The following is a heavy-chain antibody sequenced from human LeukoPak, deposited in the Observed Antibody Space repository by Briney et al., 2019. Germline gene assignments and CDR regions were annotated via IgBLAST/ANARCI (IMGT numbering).Heavy chain of an antibody. CDR3: YVVVPAAMGGYYYYYMDV. Sequence: PSETLSLTCTVSGGSISSSSYYWGWIRQPPGKGLEWIGSIYYSGSTYYNPSLKSRVTISVDTSKNQFSLKLSSVIAADTAVYYCYVVVPAAMGGYYYYYMDVWGKGTTVTVSS. D-gene: IGHD2-2*01. J-gene: IGHJ6*03. V-gene: IGHV4-39*01. CDR2: IYYSGST. CDR1: GGSISSSSYY.